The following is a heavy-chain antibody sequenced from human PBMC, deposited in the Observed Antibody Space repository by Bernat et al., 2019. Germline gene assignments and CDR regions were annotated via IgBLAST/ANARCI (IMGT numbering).Heavy chain of an antibody. CDR3: AKDATVSYWYFDL. V-gene: IGHV3-30*18. D-gene: IGHD1-26*01. Sequence: QVQLVESGGGVVQPGRSLRLSCAASGFTFSSYGMHWVRQAPGKGLEWVAVISYDGSNKYYADSVKGRFTISRDNSKNTLYLQMNSLRAEDTAVYYCAKDATVSYWYFDLWGRGTLATVSS. CDR1: GFTFSSYG. CDR2: ISYDGSNK. J-gene: IGHJ2*01.